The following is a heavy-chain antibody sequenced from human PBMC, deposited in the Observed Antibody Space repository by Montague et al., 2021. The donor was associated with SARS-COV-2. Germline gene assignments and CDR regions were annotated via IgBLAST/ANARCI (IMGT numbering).Heavy chain of an antibody. D-gene: IGHD3-22*01. CDR1: GGSFSDYY. V-gene: IGHV4-34*01. Sequence: SETLSLTCAVYGGSFSDYYWSRIRQPPGKGLEWIGEINHRGTSKYNPSLKSRVSISLDTSKNQFSLYLSSVTAADTAVYYCARGRQHFNMIVVVMTGGEYYFGYWGQGTLVTVSS. CDR3: ARGRQHFNMIVVVMTGGEYYFGY. J-gene: IGHJ4*02. CDR2: INHRGTS.